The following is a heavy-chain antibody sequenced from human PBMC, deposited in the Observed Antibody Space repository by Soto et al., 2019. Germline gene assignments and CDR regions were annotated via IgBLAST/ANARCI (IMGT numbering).Heavy chain of an antibody. Sequence: SVKVSCKASGGTFSSYAISWVRQAPGQGLEWMGGVIPIFGTANYAQKFQGRVTITADESTSTAYMELSSLRSEDTAVYYCSTVTTNYYYGMDVWGQGTTVTVSS. D-gene: IGHD4-17*01. V-gene: IGHV1-69*13. CDR1: GGTFSSYA. J-gene: IGHJ6*02. CDR3: STVTTNYYYGMDV. CDR2: VIPIFGTA.